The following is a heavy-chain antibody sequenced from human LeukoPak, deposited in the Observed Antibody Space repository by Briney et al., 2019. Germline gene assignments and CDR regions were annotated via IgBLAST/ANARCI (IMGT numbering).Heavy chain of an antibody. D-gene: IGHD5-18*01. CDR3: SRGRGGYSYGSSFDY. V-gene: IGHV3-7*01. CDR2: IKQDGSEK. CDR1: GFTFSSYW. Sequence: GGSLRLSCAASGFTFSSYWMSWVRQAPGKGLEWVANIKQDGSEKYYVDSVKGRFTISRDNAKNSLYLQRNSLRAEDTAVYYWSRGRGGYSYGSSFDYWGQGTLVTVSS. J-gene: IGHJ4*02.